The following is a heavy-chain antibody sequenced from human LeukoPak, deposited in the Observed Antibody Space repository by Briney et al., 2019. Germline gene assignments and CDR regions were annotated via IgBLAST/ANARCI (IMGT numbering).Heavy chain of an antibody. CDR3: ARDNYNILTGYVRYAFDI. CDR1: GYTSSNYG. V-gene: IGHV1-18*01. D-gene: IGHD3-9*01. J-gene: IGHJ3*02. CDR2: ISAYSGST. Sequence: GASVKVSCKASGYTSSNYGINWVRQAPGQGLEWMGWISAYSGSTNFAQNLQGRVTMTTDTSTSTAYMELRSLRSDDTAVYYCARDNYNILTGYVRYAFDIWGQGTMVTVSS.